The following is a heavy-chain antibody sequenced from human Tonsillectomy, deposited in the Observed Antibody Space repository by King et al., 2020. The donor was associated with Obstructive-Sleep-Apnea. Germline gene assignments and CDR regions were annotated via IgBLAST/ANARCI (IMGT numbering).Heavy chain of an antibody. CDR2: IRSKAYGWTT. CDR3: TSTGSYYDSSGYII. CDR1: GFTFGDYA. Sequence: VQLVESGGGLVQPGRSLRLSCTASGFTFGDYAMSWFRQAPGKGLVWVGFIRSKAYGWTTEYAASVKGRFTISIDDSKSIAYLQMNSLKTEDTAVYYCTSTGSYYDSSGYIIWGQGTLVTVSS. J-gene: IGHJ4*02. V-gene: IGHV3-49*03. D-gene: IGHD3-22*01.